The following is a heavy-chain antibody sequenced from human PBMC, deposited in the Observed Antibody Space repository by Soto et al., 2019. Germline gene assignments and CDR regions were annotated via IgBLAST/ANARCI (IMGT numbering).Heavy chain of an antibody. CDR2: IGNRGRTI. J-gene: IGHJ6*02. D-gene: IGHD4-4*01. Sequence: EVQLVESGGGLVQAGGSLRLFCAASGFTLSIYEMKWVRQAPGKGLEWVSYIGNRGRTINYADSVKGRFTISRDNAKNSLYMQMNSLRAEDTAVYYCARDPAIYSGKFDYGLDVWGQGTTVTVSS. CDR1: GFTLSIYE. CDR3: ARDPAIYSGKFDYGLDV. V-gene: IGHV3-48*03.